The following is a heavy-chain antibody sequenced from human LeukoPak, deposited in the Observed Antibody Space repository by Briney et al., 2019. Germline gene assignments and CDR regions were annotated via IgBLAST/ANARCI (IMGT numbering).Heavy chain of an antibody. CDR1: GFTFSDFW. J-gene: IGHJ4*02. CDR2: INQDESET. CDR3: ARVRSPPEDNSNYRPIDY. D-gene: IGHD1-1*01. Sequence: GGSLRLSCAASGFTFSDFWMSWVRQAPGKGLEWMTGINQDESETYYVDSVKGRFTISRDNAKNSVFLRMNSLRAEDTAIYYCARVRSPPEDNSNYRPIDYWGQGILVTVSS. V-gene: IGHV3-7*03.